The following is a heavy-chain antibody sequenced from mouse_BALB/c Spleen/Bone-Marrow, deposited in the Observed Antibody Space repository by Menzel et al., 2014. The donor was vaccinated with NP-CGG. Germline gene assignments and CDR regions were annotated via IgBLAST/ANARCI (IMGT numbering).Heavy chain of an antibody. Sequence: DVQVVESGTVLARPGASVKMSCKASGYSFTSYWMHWVKQRPGQGLEWIGAIYPGNSDTSYNQKFKGKAKLTAVTSASTAYMELSSLTNEDSAVYYCTRGAYYDYSYYAMDYWGQGTSVTVSS. J-gene: IGHJ4*01. V-gene: IGHV1-5*01. CDR2: IYPGNSDT. CDR1: GYSFTSYW. D-gene: IGHD2-4*01. CDR3: TRGAYYDYSYYAMDY.